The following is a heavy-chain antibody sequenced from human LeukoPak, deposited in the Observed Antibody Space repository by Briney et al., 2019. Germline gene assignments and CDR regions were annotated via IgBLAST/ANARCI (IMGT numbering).Heavy chain of an antibody. Sequence: ASETLSLTCTVSGGSISSSSYSWGWIRQPPGKGLEWIGSIYYSGSTYYNPSLKSRVTISVDTSKNQFSLKLSSVTAADTAVYYCARHAVMTTVTLFDYWGQGTLVTISS. D-gene: IGHD4-17*01. J-gene: IGHJ4*02. CDR3: ARHAVMTTVTLFDY. CDR1: GGSISSSSYS. CDR2: IYYSGST. V-gene: IGHV4-39*01.